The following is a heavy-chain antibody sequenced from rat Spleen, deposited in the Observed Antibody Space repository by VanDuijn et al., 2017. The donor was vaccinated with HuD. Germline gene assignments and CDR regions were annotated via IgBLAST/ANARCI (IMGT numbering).Heavy chain of an antibody. Sequence: QVQLKESGPGLLQPSQTLSLTCTVSGFSLTSNTVHWVRQPPGKGLEWMGGIWGDGRTDYNSTLKSRLSISRDTSKNQVFLKMNSLQTDDTAIYYCTRALGPGYNYGYFDYWGQGVMVTVSS. CDR3: TRALGPGYNYGYFDY. V-gene: IGHV2-1*01. D-gene: IGHD1-4*01. CDR2: IWGDGRT. CDR1: GFSLTSNT. J-gene: IGHJ2*01.